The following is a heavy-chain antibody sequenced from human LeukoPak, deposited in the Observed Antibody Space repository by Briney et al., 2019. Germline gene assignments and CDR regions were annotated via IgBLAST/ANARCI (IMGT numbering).Heavy chain of an antibody. CDR1: GFTFSSYG. Sequence: GGSLRLSCAASGFTFSSYGMHWVRQAPGKGLEWVAVTWYDGSNKYYADSVKGRFTISRDNSKNTLYLQMNSLRAEDTAVYYCARGLERLGIAAAQWGQGTLVTVSS. V-gene: IGHV3-33*01. D-gene: IGHD6-13*01. CDR3: ARGLERLGIAAAQ. J-gene: IGHJ4*02. CDR2: TWYDGSNK.